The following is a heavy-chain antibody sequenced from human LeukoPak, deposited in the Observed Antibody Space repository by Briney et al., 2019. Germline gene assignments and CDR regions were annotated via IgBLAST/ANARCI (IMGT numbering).Heavy chain of an antibody. Sequence: SETLSLTCTVSGGSISSSSYYWGWIRPPPGKGLEWIGSIHYSGSTYYNPSLKSRVTISVDTSKNQFSLKLSSVTAADTAVYYCARDGLWIQNSFDIWGQGTVVTVSS. D-gene: IGHD5-18*01. V-gene: IGHV4-39*07. CDR3: ARDGLWIQNSFDI. CDR2: IHYSGST. CDR1: GGSISSSSYY. J-gene: IGHJ3*02.